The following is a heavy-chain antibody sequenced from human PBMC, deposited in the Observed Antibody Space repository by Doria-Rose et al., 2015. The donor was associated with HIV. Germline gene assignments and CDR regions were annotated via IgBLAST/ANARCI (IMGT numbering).Heavy chain of an antibody. CDR3: ARIKSSRWYHKYYFDF. D-gene: IGHD6-13*01. CDR1: GVSLSSPGMG. CDR2: ISSDDER. J-gene: IGHJ4*02. Sequence: VTLKESGPVLVKPTETLTLTCTVSGVSLSSPGMGVSWIRQPPGKALEWLANISSDDERSYKTSLKSRLTISRGTSKSQVVLTMTDMGPVDTATYYCARIKSSRWYHKYYFDFWGQGTLVIVSA. V-gene: IGHV2-26*01.